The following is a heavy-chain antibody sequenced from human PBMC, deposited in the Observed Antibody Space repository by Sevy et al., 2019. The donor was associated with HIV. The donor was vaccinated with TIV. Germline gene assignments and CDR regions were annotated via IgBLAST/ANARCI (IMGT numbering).Heavy chain of an antibody. D-gene: IGHD4-4*01. CDR2: INQDGSGK. Sequence: GGSLRLSCAGSGFTFSSYWMSWVRQAPGKGLEWVANINQDGSGKNYVDSVKGRFTISRDNAKNSLCLQMNSLRAEDTAVYYCARDPFSKADYWGQGTLVTVSS. CDR1: GFTFSSYW. CDR3: ARDPFSKADY. V-gene: IGHV3-7*01. J-gene: IGHJ4*02.